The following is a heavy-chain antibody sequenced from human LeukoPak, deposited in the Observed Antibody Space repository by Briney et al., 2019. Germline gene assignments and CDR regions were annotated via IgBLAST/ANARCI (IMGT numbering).Heavy chain of an antibody. V-gene: IGHV5-51*01. CDR1: GYRFTSHW. CDR2: IYPGDSDT. J-gene: IGHJ4*02. CDR3: ARGYCGGDCYSAPFDY. Sequence: GESLKISCKGSGYRFTSHWIGWVRQMPGKGLEWMGIIYPGDSDTRYSPSFQGQVTISADKSISTAYLQWSSLKASDTAMYYCARGYCGGDCYSAPFDYWGQGTLVTVSS. D-gene: IGHD2-21*02.